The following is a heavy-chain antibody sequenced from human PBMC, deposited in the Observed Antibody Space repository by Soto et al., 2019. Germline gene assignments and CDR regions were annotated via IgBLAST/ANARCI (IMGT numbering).Heavy chain of an antibody. V-gene: IGHV4-39*01. D-gene: IGHD2-2*01. J-gene: IGHJ4*02. CDR2: VYYSGTT. CDR3: ARLIHCKTTSCYFDY. CDR1: GGSLSSSSYY. Sequence: SETLSLTCTVSGGSLSSSSYYWAWVRQPPGKGLEWIGSVYYSGTTYYNPSLKSRVTISEDTSKNQFSLKLSSVTAADTAVFYCARLIHCKTTSCYFDYWAQGTLVTVSS.